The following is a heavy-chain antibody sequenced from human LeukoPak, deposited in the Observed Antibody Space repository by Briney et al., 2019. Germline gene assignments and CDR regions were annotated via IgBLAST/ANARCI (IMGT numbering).Heavy chain of an antibody. V-gene: IGHV1-18*01. D-gene: IGHD2-15*01. CDR1: GYTFTSHD. CDR3: VRERLGNCSGGNCHGADY. Sequence: GASVKVSCKASGYTFTSHDINWVRQAPGQGLEWLGWISGYSGKTNSAQNLQGRVTMTTDTSTSTAYMELRNLRSDDTAVYYCVRERLGNCSGGNCHGADYWGQGALVTVSS. CDR2: ISGYSGKT. J-gene: IGHJ4*02.